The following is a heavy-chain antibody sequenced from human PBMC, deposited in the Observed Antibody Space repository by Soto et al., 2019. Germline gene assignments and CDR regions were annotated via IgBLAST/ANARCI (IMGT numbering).Heavy chain of an antibody. D-gene: IGHD4-17*01. CDR1: GYTFTGYY. CDR2: INPNSGGT. J-gene: IGHJ6*03. V-gene: IGHV1-2*04. Sequence: ASVKVSCKASGYTFTGYYMHWVRQAPGQGLEWKGWINPNSGGTNYAQKFQGWVTMTRDTSISTAYMELSRLRSDDTAVYYCARGSTTVTTYYYYYYMDVWGKGTTVTVSS. CDR3: ARGSTTVTTYYYYYYMDV.